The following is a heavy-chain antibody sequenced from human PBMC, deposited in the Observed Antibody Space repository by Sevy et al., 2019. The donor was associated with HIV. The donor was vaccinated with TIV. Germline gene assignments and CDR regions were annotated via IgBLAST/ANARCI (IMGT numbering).Heavy chain of an antibody. Sequence: SETLSLTCTVSGGSISSYYWSWIRQPSGKGLEWIGRIYTSGNTHYNPSLKSRVTMSVDTSKNQFSLNLSYVTAADTAVYYCAGAAIDTGVFEYWGQGTLVTVSS. J-gene: IGHJ4*02. D-gene: IGHD6-13*01. CDR2: IYTSGNT. V-gene: IGHV4-4*07. CDR1: GGSISSYY. CDR3: AGAAIDTGVFEY.